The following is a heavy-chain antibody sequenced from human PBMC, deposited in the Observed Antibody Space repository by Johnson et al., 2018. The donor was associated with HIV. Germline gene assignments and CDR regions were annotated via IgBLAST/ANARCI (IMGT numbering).Heavy chain of an antibody. Sequence: VQLVESGGGLVQPGGSLRLSCAASGFTFSSYWMSWVRQAPGKGLEWVANIKQDGSEKYYVDSMKGRFTISKDNAKNLLYLQMNSLRADDTAVYYCAKDLRIFDWFNAYDAFDIWGQGTMVTVSS. V-gene: IGHV3-7*01. CDR2: IKQDGSEK. CDR1: GFTFSSYW. CDR3: AKDLRIFDWFNAYDAFDI. D-gene: IGHD3-9*01. J-gene: IGHJ3*02.